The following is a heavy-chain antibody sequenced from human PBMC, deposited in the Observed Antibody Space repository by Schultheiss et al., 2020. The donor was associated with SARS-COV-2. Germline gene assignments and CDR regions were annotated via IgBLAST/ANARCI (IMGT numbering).Heavy chain of an antibody. D-gene: IGHD6-13*01. J-gene: IGHJ4*02. V-gene: IGHV4-39*01. CDR1: GGSISSSSYY. CDR2: IYYSGST. CDR3: ARGQTAGAKFDY. Sequence: SETLSLTCTVSGGSISSSSYYWGWIRQPPGKGLEWIGSIYYSGSTYYNPSLKSRVTISVDTSKNQFSLKLSSVTAADTAVYYCARGQTAGAKFDYWGQGTLVTVSS.